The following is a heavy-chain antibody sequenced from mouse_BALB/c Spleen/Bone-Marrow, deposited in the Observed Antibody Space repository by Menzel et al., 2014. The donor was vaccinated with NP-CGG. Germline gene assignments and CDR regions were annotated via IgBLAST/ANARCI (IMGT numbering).Heavy chain of an antibody. CDR3: ARFSQLGLLAY. Sequence: QVHVKQSGAELVKPGTSVKLSCKASGYNFTSYWINWVKLRPGQGLEWIGDTYPGSGSTNYNEKFKSKATLTVDTSSSTAYMQLSSLASEDSALYYCARFSQLGLLAYWGQGTLVTVSA. CDR2: TYPGSGST. CDR1: GYNFTSYW. J-gene: IGHJ3*01. V-gene: IGHV1-55*01. D-gene: IGHD3-1*01.